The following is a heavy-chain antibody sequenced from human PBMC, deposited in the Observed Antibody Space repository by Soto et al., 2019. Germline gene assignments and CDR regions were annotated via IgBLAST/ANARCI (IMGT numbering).Heavy chain of an antibody. V-gene: IGHV4-30-2*01. J-gene: IGHJ5*02. CDR1: GGSISSGGYS. D-gene: IGHD2-15*01. CDR3: ARGTVVVVAAIMYSRWFDP. Sequence: PSETLSLTCAVSGGSISSGGYSWSWIRQPPGKGLEWIGYIYHSGSTYYNPSLKSRVTISVDRSKNQFSLKLSSVTAADTAVYYCARGTVVVVAAIMYSRWFDPWGQGTLVTVSS. CDR2: IYHSGST.